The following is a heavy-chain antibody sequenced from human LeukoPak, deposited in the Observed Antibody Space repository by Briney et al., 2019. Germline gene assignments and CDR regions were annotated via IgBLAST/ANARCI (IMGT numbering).Heavy chain of an antibody. V-gene: IGHV3-33*06. Sequence: QPGRSLRLSCAASGFTFSSYGMHWVRQAPGKGLEWVAVIWYDGSNKYYADSVKGRFTISRDNSKNTLYLQMNSLRAEDTAVYYCAKQSSGSYLDYFDYWGQGTLVTVSS. J-gene: IGHJ4*02. CDR3: AKQSSGSYLDYFDY. CDR2: IWYDGSNK. CDR1: GFTFSSYG. D-gene: IGHD1-26*01.